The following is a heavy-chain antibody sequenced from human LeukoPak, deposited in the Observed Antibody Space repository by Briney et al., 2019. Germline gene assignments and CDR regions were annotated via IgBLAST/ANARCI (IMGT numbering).Heavy chain of an antibody. Sequence: GGSLRLSCAASGFTFSSYGMHWVRQAPGKGLEWVAFIRYDGSNKYYADSVKGRFTISRDNSKNTLYLQMNSLRAEDTAVYYCARPQTRYFDWLLGVHYFDYWGQGTLVTVSS. D-gene: IGHD3-9*01. CDR1: GFTFSSYG. CDR2: IRYDGSNK. V-gene: IGHV3-30*02. J-gene: IGHJ4*02. CDR3: ARPQTRYFDWLLGVHYFDY.